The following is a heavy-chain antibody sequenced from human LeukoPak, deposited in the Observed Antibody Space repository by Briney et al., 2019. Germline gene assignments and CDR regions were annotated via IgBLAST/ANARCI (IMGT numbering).Heavy chain of an antibody. J-gene: IGHJ4*02. Sequence: GGSLRLSCAASGFSFRNYGMHWVRRAPGKGLEWVAFIRYDGKNTKYHVDSVKGRFTISRDNSRDTVDLQMNSLRTEDTAVYYCARDPFDGSSDYWGQGTLVTVSS. D-gene: IGHD3-9*01. CDR2: IRYDGKNTK. V-gene: IGHV3-30*02. CDR3: ARDPFDGSSDY. CDR1: GFSFRNYG.